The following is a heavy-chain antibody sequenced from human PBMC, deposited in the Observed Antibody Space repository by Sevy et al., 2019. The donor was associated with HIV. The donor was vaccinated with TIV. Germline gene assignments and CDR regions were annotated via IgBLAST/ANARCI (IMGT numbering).Heavy chain of an antibody. D-gene: IGHD3-22*01. V-gene: IGHV3-48*02. Sequence: GGSLRLSCAASGFTFSSYSMNWVRQAPGKGLEWVSYISSSSSTIYYADSVKGRFTISRDNAKNSLYLQMNSLRDEDTAVYYCVSALIVEYDAFDIWGQGTMVTVSS. J-gene: IGHJ3*02. CDR2: ISSSSSTI. CDR3: VSALIVEYDAFDI. CDR1: GFTFSSYS.